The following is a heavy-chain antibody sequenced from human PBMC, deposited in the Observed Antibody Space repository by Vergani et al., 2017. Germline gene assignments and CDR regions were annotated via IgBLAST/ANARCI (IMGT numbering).Heavy chain of an antibody. J-gene: IGHJ4*02. V-gene: IGHV4-34*01. D-gene: IGHD4-17*01. CDR2: INHSGST. Sequence: QVQLQQWGAGLLKPSETLSLTCAVYGGSFSGYYWSWIRQPPGKGLEWIGEINHSGSTNYNPSLKSRVTISVDTSKNQFSLKLSSVTAADTAVYYCARASFYGVFDYWGQGTLVTVSS. CDR3: ARASFYGVFDY. CDR1: GGSFSGYY.